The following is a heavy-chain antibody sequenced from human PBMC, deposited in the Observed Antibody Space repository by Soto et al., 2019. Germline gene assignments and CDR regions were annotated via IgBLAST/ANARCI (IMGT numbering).Heavy chain of an antibody. D-gene: IGHD1-1*01. CDR2: ISWNSGSI. V-gene: IGHV3-9*01. J-gene: IGHJ4*02. CDR1: GFTFDDYA. CDR3: AKDRGTGSTNYFDY. Sequence: EVQLVEYGGGLVQPGRSLRLSCAASGFTFDDYAMHWVRQAPGKGLEWVSGISWNSGSIGYADSVKGRFTISRDNAKNSLYLQMNSLRAEDTALYYCAKDRGTGSTNYFDYWGQGTLVTVSS.